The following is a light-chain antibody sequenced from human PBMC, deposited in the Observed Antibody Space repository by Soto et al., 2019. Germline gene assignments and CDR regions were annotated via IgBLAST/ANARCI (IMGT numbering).Light chain of an antibody. J-gene: IGLJ1*01. CDR2: EVS. CDR1: SSDVGGYNY. CDR3: SSYTSSSTLV. Sequence: QSVLTQPASVSGSPGQSMTISCTGTSSDVGGYNYVSWYQHHPGKAPELMIYEVSNRPSGVSNRFSGSKSGNTASLTISGLQAEDEADYYCSSYTSSSTLVFGTGTKVTVL. V-gene: IGLV2-14*01.